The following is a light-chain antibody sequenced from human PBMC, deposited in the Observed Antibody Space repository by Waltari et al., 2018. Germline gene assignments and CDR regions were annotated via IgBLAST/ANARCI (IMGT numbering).Light chain of an antibody. CDR2: VAS. CDR3: QEFYGSLSRT. V-gene: IGKV1-NL1*01. CDR1: QDIGTS. Sequence: IQMTQSPSSPSASVEDTITITCRESQDIGTSLAWSQQKPGEAPKLLVFVASRLQGGVPSRFSGNGSGTDFSLTIRSLQPEDFATYYCQEFYGSLSRTFGGGTKVDIK. J-gene: IGKJ4*01.